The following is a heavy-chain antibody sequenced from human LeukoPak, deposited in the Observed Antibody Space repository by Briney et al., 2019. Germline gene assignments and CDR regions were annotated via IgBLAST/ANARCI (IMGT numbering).Heavy chain of an antibody. CDR2: ISTYNGNT. Sequence: ASVKVSCKTSGYTFSNYGINWVRQAPGQGLEWMGWISTYNGNTDYAQKMQGRVTLTTDTSTTTAYMELWSLRSDDTAVYYCARGGTSWWGYWGQGTLVTVSS. V-gene: IGHV1-18*01. J-gene: IGHJ4*02. CDR3: ARGGTSWWGY. CDR1: GYTFSNYG. D-gene: IGHD6-13*01.